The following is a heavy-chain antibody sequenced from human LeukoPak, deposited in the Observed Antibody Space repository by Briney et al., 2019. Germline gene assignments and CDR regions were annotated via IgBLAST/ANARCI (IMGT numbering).Heavy chain of an antibody. V-gene: IGHV4-34*01. CDR1: GGSFSGYY. D-gene: IGHD3-22*01. CDR3: ALYDSSGYYYDY. Sequence: NPSETLSLTCAVYGGSFSGYYWSWIRQPPGKGLEWIGEINHSGSTNYNPSLKSRVTISVDTSKNQFSLKLSSVTAADTAVYYCALYDSSGYYYDYWGQGTLVTVSS. J-gene: IGHJ4*02. CDR2: INHSGST.